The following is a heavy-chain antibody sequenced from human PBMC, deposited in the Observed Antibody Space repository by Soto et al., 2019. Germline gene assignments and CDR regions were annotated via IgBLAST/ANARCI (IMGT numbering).Heavy chain of an antibody. J-gene: IGHJ6*02. V-gene: IGHV1-2*04. CDR1: GYTFTGYY. CDR2: INPNSGGT. Sequence: ASVKVSCKASGYTFTGYYMHWVRQAPGQGLEWMGWINPNSGGTNYAQKFQGWVTMTRDTSISTAYMELSRLRSDDTAVHYCARETRGGSYLEPNYYYGMDVWGQGTTVTVSS. D-gene: IGHD1-26*01. CDR3: ARETRGGSYLEPNYYYGMDV.